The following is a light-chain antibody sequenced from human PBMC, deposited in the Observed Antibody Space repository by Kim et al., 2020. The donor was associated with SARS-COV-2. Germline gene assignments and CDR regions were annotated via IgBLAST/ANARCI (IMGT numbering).Light chain of an antibody. Sequence: DIQMTQSPSSLSASVGDRVTITCRASQGIRDDLSWYRQKPGKAPERLISTASRLQSGVPSRFSGSGSETEFTLTISSLQPEDFATYFCLQHKTYPPTFGQGTKVDIK. V-gene: IGKV1-17*01. J-gene: IGKJ1*01. CDR1: QGIRDD. CDR3: LQHKTYPPT. CDR2: TAS.